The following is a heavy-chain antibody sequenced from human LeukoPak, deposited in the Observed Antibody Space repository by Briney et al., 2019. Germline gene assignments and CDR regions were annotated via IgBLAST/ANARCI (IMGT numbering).Heavy chain of an antibody. Sequence: GGSLRLSCVDSGFIFSSNNMSWVRQAPGKGLEWVSFISDTGSVIYYADSVKGRFTISRDNGKNSLYLQMNSLRDEDTGVYYCARGAGSSWFYRWGQGTLVTVSS. CDR2: ISDTGSVI. CDR1: GFIFSSNN. D-gene: IGHD5-12*01. J-gene: IGHJ5*02. CDR3: ARGAGSSWFYR. V-gene: IGHV3-48*02.